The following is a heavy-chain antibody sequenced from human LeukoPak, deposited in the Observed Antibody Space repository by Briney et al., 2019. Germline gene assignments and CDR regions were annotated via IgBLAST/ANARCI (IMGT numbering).Heavy chain of an antibody. CDR1: GFTFSSYS. CDR2: ISSSSSYI. D-gene: IGHD3-22*01. CDR3: ARVPTYYYDSSGDPVGYFDY. V-gene: IGHV3-21*01. J-gene: IGHJ4*02. Sequence: PGGSLRLSCAASGFTFSSYSMNWVRQATGKGLEWVSSISSSSSYIYYADSVKGRFTISRDNAKNSLYLQMNSLRAEDTAVYYCARVPTYYYDSSGDPVGYFDYWGQGTLATVSS.